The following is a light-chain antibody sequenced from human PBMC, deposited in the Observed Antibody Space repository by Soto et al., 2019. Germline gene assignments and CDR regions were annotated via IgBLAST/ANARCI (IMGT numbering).Light chain of an antibody. CDR1: QSISSN. CDR2: GAS. CDR3: HQYENWPKT. Sequence: EIAMTQSPASLSVSPGKRATLSCRASQSISSNLAWYQQKPGQAPSLLIFGASTRAAGIPARFSGSGSGTEFSLTISGLQSEDFAVYFCHQYENWPKTFGQGTKVDIK. V-gene: IGKV3-15*01. J-gene: IGKJ1*01.